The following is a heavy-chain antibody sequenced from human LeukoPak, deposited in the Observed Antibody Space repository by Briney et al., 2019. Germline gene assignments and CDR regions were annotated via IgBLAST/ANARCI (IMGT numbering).Heavy chain of an antibody. CDR3: TKSGSAWAFFQD. V-gene: IGHV3-33*06. Sequence: GRSLRLSCAASGFTFSNYGMHWVRLAPGKGLEWVAVIWYDGTNKFYADSVKGRFTISRDISKNTLYLQMNSLTVEDTAVYYCTKSGSAWAFFQDWGQGTLVTVSS. D-gene: IGHD2-15*01. J-gene: IGHJ1*01. CDR1: GFTFSNYG. CDR2: IWYDGTNK.